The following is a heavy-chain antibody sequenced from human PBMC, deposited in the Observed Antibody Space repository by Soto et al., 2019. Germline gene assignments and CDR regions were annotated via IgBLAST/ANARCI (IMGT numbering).Heavy chain of an antibody. J-gene: IGHJ6*02. CDR1: GFTFSSYA. Sequence: QVQLVESGGGVVQPGRSLRLSCAASGFTFSSYAMHWVRQAPGKGLEWVAVISYDGSNKYYADSVKGRFTISRDNSKNTLYLQMNNLRAEDTAVYYCARDTPQITMIVVVISYYYGMDVWGQGTTVTVSS. V-gene: IGHV3-30-3*01. D-gene: IGHD3-22*01. CDR2: ISYDGSNK. CDR3: ARDTPQITMIVVVISYYYGMDV.